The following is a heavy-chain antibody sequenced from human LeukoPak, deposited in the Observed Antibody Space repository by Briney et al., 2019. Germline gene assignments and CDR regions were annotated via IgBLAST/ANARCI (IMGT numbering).Heavy chain of an antibody. J-gene: IGHJ4*02. CDR1: GFTFSSYS. CDR3: AKEVVLMVYAIGY. D-gene: IGHD2-8*01. V-gene: IGHV3-48*04. CDR2: ISSASGSI. Sequence: GGSLRLSCAASGFTFSSYSMNWVRQAPGKGLEWVSYISSASGSIYYADSVKGRFTISRDNAKNSLYLQMNSLRAEDTAVYYCAKEVVLMVYAIGYWGQGTLVTVSS.